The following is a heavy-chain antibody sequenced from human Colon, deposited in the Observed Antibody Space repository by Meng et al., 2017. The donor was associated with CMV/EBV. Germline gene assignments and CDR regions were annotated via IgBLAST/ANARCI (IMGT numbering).Heavy chain of an antibody. J-gene: IGHJ4*02. V-gene: IGHV4-34*01. CDR2: INHSGST. Sequence: QLNQGGAGLLKPLEILSLPCAVFGESFSCFYWSWLRQHPGKGLEWIGEINHSGSTNYNPSLKSRVTISVDTSKNQFSLKLSSVTAADTAVYYCARAPDIGGRPPGPFQYWSQGALVTVSS. CDR1: GESFSCFY. D-gene: IGHD5-12*01. CDR3: ARAPDIGGRPPGPFQY.